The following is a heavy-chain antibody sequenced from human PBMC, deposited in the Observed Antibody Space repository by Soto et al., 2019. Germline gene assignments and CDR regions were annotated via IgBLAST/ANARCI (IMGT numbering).Heavy chain of an antibody. V-gene: IGHV4-39*01. D-gene: IGHD6-19*01. CDR2: IKSSGST. CDR3: ARLGSSGWYQGSYFDY. J-gene: IGHJ4*02. CDR1: GGSITRNDHY. Sequence: QLQLQESGPGLVRPSETLSLICTVSGGSITRNDHYWGWIRQSPGKGLEWIGEIKSSGSTNYNLSLRSRGRISVETSKNQFSLKMNSVTAADTAVYYCARLGSSGWYQGSYFDYWGQGTLVTVSS.